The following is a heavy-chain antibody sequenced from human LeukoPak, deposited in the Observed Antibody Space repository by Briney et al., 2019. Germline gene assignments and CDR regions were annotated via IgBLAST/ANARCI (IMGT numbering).Heavy chain of an antibody. J-gene: IGHJ3*02. CDR2: IYSGGST. CDR1: GFTFSSYW. V-gene: IGHV3-66*01. Sequence: PGGSLRLSCAASGFTFSSYWMSWVRQAPGKGLEWVSVIYSGGSTYYADSVKGRFTISRDNSKNTLYLQMNSLRAEDTAVYYCARDPRSTYYYGSGSKSGAFDIWGQGTMVTVSS. CDR3: ARDPRSTYYYGSGSKSGAFDI. D-gene: IGHD3-10*01.